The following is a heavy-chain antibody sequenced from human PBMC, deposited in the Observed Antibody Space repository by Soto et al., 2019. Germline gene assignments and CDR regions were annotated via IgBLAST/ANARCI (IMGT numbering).Heavy chain of an antibody. Sequence: EVQLVETGGGVIQPGGSLRLSCAGSGLTVSSNYMNWVRQAPGKELEWVSVLYSGGSTHYAGSVKGRFIISRDNSKNTLYLQMNRLRVEDTAVYYCARDRPGDEGDGFDIWGHGTMVTVSS. D-gene: IGHD3-10*01. CDR3: ARDRPGDEGDGFDI. V-gene: IGHV3-53*02. CDR2: LYSGGST. J-gene: IGHJ3*02. CDR1: GLTVSSNY.